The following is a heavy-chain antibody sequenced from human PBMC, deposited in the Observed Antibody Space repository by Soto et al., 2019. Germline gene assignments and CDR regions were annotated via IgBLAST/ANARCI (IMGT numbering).Heavy chain of an antibody. J-gene: IGHJ6*02. D-gene: IGHD2-15*01. CDR1: GFTFSSYW. V-gene: IGHV3-74*01. CDR2: INSDGSST. Sequence: EVQLVESGGGLVQPGGSLRLSCAASGFTFSSYWMHWVRQVPGKGLVWVSRINSDGSSTTYADSVRGRFTISRDNAKNTLYRQMHSLRAEDTAVYYCARDIVVVVATPDYGMDVWGQGTTVTVSS. CDR3: ARDIVVVVATPDYGMDV.